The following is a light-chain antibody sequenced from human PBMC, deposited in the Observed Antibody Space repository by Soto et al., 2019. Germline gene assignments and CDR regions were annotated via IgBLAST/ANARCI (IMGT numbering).Light chain of an antibody. Sequence: EIVLTQSPATLSLSPGERATLSCRASQSVSSYLAWYQKKPGQAPRLLIYEASNRATGIPARFSGSGSGTDVTLTISSLEPEDFAVYYCQQRSNWPPITFGQGTRLEIK. J-gene: IGKJ5*01. CDR3: QQRSNWPPIT. CDR2: EAS. V-gene: IGKV3-11*01. CDR1: QSVSSY.